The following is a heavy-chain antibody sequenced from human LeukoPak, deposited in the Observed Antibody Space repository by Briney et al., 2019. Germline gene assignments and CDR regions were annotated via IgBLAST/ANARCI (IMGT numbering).Heavy chain of an antibody. CDR2: ISSSSSYI. CDR3: ARDLNAKYYFDY. CDR1: GFTLSSYS. D-gene: IGHD4/OR15-4a*01. V-gene: IGHV3-21*01. J-gene: IGHJ4*02. Sequence: SGGSLRLSCAASGFTLSSYSMNWVHQAPGKGLEWVSSISSSSSYIYYADSAKGRFTISRDNAKSSLYLQMNSLRAEDTAVYYCARDLNAKYYFDYWGQGTLATVSS.